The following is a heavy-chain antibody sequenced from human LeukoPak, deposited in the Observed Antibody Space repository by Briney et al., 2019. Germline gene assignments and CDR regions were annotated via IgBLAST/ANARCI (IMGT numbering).Heavy chain of an antibody. V-gene: IGHV3-74*01. CDR1: GFTFSSYA. CDR2: INSDGSST. CDR3: ARDVYYYDSSGYYFVNYYYYGMDV. J-gene: IGHJ6*02. Sequence: PGGSLRLSCAASGFTFSSYAMSWVRQAPGKGLVWVSRINSDGSSTSYADSVKGRFTISRDNAKNTLYLQMNSLRAEDTAVYYCARDVYYYDSSGYYFVNYYYYGMDVWGQGTTVTVSS. D-gene: IGHD3-22*01.